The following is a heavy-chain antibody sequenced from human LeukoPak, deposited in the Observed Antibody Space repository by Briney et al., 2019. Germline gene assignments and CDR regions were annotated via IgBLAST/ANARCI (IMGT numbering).Heavy chain of an antibody. Sequence: GGSLRLSFRASGFTFYDYSMHWVRQSPGRGLEWVALITWSGDGTYYADSVKGRFIISRDNSKRSLWLQMNSLKTEDSGLYFCAKSVVGGEGAYYFDYWGQGTLVTVSS. CDR3: AKSVVGGEGAYYFDY. CDR1: GFTFYDYS. D-gene: IGHD2-2*01. V-gene: IGHV3-43*01. J-gene: IGHJ4*02. CDR2: ITWSGDGT.